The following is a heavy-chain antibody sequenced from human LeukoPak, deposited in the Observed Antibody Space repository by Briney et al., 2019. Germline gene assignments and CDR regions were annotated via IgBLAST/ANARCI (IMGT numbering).Heavy chain of an antibody. CDR1: GGSISSYY. CDR3: ARAGGRLIFDY. Sequence: SETLSLTCTVSGGSISSYYWSWIRQPPGKGLEWIGYIYYSGSTNYNPSLKSRVTISVDTSKNQFSLKLSSVTAADTAVYYCARAGGRLIFDYWGQGTLVTVSS. J-gene: IGHJ4*02. CDR2: IYYSGST. D-gene: IGHD4-23*01. V-gene: IGHV4-59*12.